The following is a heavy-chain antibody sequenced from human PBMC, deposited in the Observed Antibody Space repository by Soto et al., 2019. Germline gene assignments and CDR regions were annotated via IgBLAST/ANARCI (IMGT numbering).Heavy chain of an antibody. CDR3: VSGREFGD. V-gene: IGHV3-7*01. CDR1: GFTFNHYW. D-gene: IGHD3-3*01. Sequence: EVQLVESGGGLVQPGGSLRLSCTVSGFTFNHYWMNWVRQAPGKGLEWLANIKQDGSDKYYVDSVKGRFTISRDNAKNSLDLQMNSLRAEDTAVYYCVSGREFGDWGQGTLVTVSS. J-gene: IGHJ4*02. CDR2: IKQDGSDK.